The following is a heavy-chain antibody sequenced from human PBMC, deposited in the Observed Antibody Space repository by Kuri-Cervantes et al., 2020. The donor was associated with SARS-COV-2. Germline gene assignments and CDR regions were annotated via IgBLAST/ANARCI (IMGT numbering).Heavy chain of an antibody. CDR3: ARDGWGSSFDY. Sequence: GGSLRLSCAASGFTFSSYWMSWVRQAPGKGLKWVANIKQDGSEKYYVDSVKGRFTISRDNAKNSLYLQMNSLRAEDTAVYYCARDGWGSSFDYWGQGTLVTVSS. V-gene: IGHV3-7*01. CDR1: GFTFSSYW. D-gene: IGHD7-27*01. CDR2: IKQDGSEK. J-gene: IGHJ4*02.